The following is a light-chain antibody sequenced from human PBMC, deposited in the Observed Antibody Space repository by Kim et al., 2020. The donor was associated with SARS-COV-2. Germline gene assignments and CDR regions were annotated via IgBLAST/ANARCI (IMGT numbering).Light chain of an antibody. CDR2: DAS. Sequence: EIVLTQSPATLSLSPGERATLSCKASQSVHIFLAWYQQKPGQAPRLLIYDASNRATDIPARFSGSGSGTDFTLIINTLGPEDFATYYCFRRSAGPRTFGGGTKGDIK. V-gene: IGKV3-11*01. CDR3: FRRSAGPRT. CDR1: QSVHIF. J-gene: IGKJ4*01.